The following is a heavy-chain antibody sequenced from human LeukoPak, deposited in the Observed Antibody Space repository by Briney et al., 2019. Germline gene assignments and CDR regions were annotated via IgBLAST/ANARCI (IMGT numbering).Heavy chain of an antibody. CDR2: IYSGGST. J-gene: IGHJ4*02. CDR1: EFSVGSSY. CDR3: ARGPSGYHNT. Sequence: GGSLRLSCAASEFSVGSSYMTWVRQAPGKGLEWVSLIYSGGSTYYADSVKGRFTISRDNSKNTLYLQMNSLRAEDTAVYYRARGPSGYHNTGGQGTLVTVSS. D-gene: IGHD5-12*01. V-gene: IGHV3-66*01.